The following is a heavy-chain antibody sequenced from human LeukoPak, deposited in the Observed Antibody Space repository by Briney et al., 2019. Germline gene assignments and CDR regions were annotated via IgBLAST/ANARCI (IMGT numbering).Heavy chain of an antibody. V-gene: IGHV4-59*11. D-gene: IGHD2-15*01. J-gene: IGHJ6*03. Sequence: SETLSLTCTVSGGSISSHYWSWIRQPPGKGLEWIGYIYYSGSTNYNPSLKSRVTISVDTSKNQFSLKLSSVTAADTAVYYCARGSRCSGGSCYAYYYYSMDVWGKGTTVTVSS. CDR3: ARGSRCSGGSCYAYYYYSMDV. CDR2: IYYSGST. CDR1: GGSISSHY.